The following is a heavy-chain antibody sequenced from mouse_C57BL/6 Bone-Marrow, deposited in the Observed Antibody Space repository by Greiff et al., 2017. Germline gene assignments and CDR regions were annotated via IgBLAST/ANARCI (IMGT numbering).Heavy chain of an antibody. V-gene: IGHV1-64*01. CDR2: IHPNSGST. CDR3: ARGYYGPAWFAY. CDR1: GYTFTSYW. Sequence: VQLQQPGAELVKPGASVKLSCKASGYTFTSYWMHWVKQRPGQGLEWIGMIHPNSGSTNYNEKFKSKATMTVDKSSSTAYMQLSSLTSEDSAFYYCARGYYGPAWFAYWGQGTLVTVSA. J-gene: IGHJ3*01. D-gene: IGHD1-1*01.